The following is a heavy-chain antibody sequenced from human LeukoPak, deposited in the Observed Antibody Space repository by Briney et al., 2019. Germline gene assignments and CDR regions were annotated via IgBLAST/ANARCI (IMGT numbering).Heavy chain of an antibody. CDR2: INPSGGST. CDR1: GYTFTIYY. CDR3: ARALVPPYYYGSGELGY. D-gene: IGHD3-10*01. V-gene: IGHV1-46*01. J-gene: IGHJ4*02. Sequence: GASVKVSCKASGYTFTIYYMHWVRQAPGQGLEWMGLINPSGGSTSYAQKFQGRVTMTRDTSTSTVYMELSSLRSEDTAVYYCARALVPPYYYGSGELGYWGQGTLVTVSS.